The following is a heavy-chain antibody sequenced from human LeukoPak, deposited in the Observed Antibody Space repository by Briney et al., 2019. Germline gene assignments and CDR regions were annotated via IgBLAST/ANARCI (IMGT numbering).Heavy chain of an antibody. D-gene: IGHD2-2*01. J-gene: IGHJ4*02. CDR1: GFTFDDYG. Sequence: PGGPLRLSCAASGFTFDDYGMSWVRQAPGKGLEWVSGINWNGGSTGYADSVKGRFTISRDNAKNSLYLQMNSLRAEDTALYYCARDGDIVVVPAAIHLDYWGQGTLVTVSS. V-gene: IGHV3-20*04. CDR2: INWNGGST. CDR3: ARDGDIVVVPAAIHLDY.